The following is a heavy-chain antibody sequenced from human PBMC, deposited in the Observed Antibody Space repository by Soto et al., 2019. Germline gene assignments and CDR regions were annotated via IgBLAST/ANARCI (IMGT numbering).Heavy chain of an antibody. V-gene: IGHV3-23*01. Sequence: GSLRLSCAASGFTFSSYAMNWVRQAPGKGLEWVSTISGSVNITYYADSVKGRFTISRDNSRNTLYLQMNSLRADDTAVYYCVWRLYYCYGMDVWGQGTTVTVSS. CDR1: GFTFSSYA. D-gene: IGHD2-21*01. J-gene: IGHJ6*01. CDR2: ISGSVNIT. CDR3: VWRLYYCYGMDV.